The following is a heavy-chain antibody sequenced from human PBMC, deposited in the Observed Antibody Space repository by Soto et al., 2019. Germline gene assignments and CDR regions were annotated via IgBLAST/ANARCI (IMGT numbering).Heavy chain of an antibody. Sequence: PSETLSLTCTVSGGSISSGDYYWSWIRQPPGKGLEWIGYIYYSGSTYYNPSLKSRVTISVDTSKNQFSLKLSSVTAADTAVYYCDRVWCTNGVCYEFDYWGQGTLVTVYS. V-gene: IGHV4-30-4*01. J-gene: IGHJ4*02. CDR1: GGSISSGDYY. D-gene: IGHD2-8*01. CDR3: DRVWCTNGVCYEFDY. CDR2: IYYSGST.